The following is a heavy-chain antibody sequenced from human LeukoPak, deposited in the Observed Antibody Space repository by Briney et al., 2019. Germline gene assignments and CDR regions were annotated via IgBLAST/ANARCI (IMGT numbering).Heavy chain of an antibody. J-gene: IGHJ4*02. V-gene: IGHV3-7*01. CDR3: TRDQN. Sequence: PGGSLRLSCTGSGFIFGTTSMSWVRQVSGKGLEWVASINLDGSEKYYAGSAEGRFTISRDNAKKSLFLQMNSVRAEDTAVYYCTRDQNWGQGILVSVSP. CDR1: GFIFGTTS. CDR2: INLDGSEK.